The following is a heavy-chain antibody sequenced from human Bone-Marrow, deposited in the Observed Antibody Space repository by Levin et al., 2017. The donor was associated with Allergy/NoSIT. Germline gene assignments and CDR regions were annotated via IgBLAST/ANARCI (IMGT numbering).Heavy chain of an antibody. V-gene: IGHV3-30*03. CDR3: ARDGWWRDNYCYMDV. CDR2: IIHDGSNK. CDR1: GCSFSNYG. Sequence: GGSLRLSCAASGCSFSNYGMHWVRQAPGKGLEWVAVIIHDGSNKNYVDSVKGRFTISRDDSKSTLSLQMNSLRPGDTAVYYCARDGWWRDNYCYMDVWGKGTTVTVSS. D-gene: IGHD2-15*01. J-gene: IGHJ6*03.